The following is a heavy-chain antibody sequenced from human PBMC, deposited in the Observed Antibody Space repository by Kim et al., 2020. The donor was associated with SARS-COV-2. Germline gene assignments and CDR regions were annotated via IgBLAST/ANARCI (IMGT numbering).Heavy chain of an antibody. CDR3: ANPRQPDY. Sequence: GDNRTYAGSGKGRFTVSRDNSKSTLYLQMSSLRAEDTAIYYCANPRQPDYWGQGTLVTVSS. V-gene: IGHV3-23*01. J-gene: IGHJ4*02. D-gene: IGHD6-13*01. CDR2: GDNR.